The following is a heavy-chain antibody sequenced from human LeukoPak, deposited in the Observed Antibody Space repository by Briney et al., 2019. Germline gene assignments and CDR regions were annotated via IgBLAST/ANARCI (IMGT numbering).Heavy chain of an antibody. CDR1: GDSVSRNSAA. V-gene: IGHV6-1*01. Sequence: SPTLSLRLAISGDSVSRNSAAWNWIRQSPSRGLEWLGRTYYRSKWYNDYALSVESRITINPDTSKNQFSLQLNSVTPEDTAVYYCAREVVAGDEASDMWGQGTMVTVSS. D-gene: IGHD2-15*01. J-gene: IGHJ3*02. CDR3: AREVVAGDEASDM. CDR2: TYYRSKWYN.